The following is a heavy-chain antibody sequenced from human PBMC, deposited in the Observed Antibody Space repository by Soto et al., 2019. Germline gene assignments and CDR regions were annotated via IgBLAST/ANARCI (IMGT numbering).Heavy chain of an antibody. Sequence: ASVKVSCKASRYTFTSYDINWVRQATGQGLEWMGGMKPNRGNTGYAQKFQGRVTMTRNTSISTAYMELSSLRSEDTAVYYCERMAKKSQRGGYCSGGSCYSGHQYYYYYGLDVWGQGTKVPVSP. D-gene: IGHD2-15*01. CDR1: RYTFTSYD. J-gene: IGHJ6*01. CDR2: MKPNRGNT. V-gene: IGHV1-8*01. CDR3: ERMAKKSQRGGYCSGGSCYSGHQYYYYYGLDV.